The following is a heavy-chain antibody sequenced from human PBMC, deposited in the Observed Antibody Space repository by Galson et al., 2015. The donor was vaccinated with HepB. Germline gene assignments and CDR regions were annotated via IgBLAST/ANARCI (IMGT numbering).Heavy chain of an antibody. V-gene: IGHV3-30*18. D-gene: IGHD3-22*01. CDR3: AKGGTGRITMMINRSSGFDP. J-gene: IGHJ5*02. Sequence: SLRLSCAASGFTFSNYGIHWVRQAPGKGLEWMAVISYDGSFKYYAESVRGRFTVSRDPSRSKLYLQMDSLRPEHTAVDYCAKGGTGRITMMINRSSGFDPGGQGPLVPVPS. CDR1: GFTFSNYG. CDR2: ISYDGSFK.